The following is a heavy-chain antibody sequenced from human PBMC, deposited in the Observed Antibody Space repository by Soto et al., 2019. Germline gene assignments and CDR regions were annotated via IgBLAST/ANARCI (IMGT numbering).Heavy chain of an antibody. CDR3: ARGRMYYDFWSGWNHWFDP. D-gene: IGHD3-3*01. CDR1: GGSFSGYY. J-gene: IGHJ5*02. Sequence: PSETLSLTCAVYGGSFSGYYWSWIRQPPGKGLEWIGEINHSGSTNYNPSLKSRVTISVDTSKNQFSLKLSSVTAADTAVYYCARGRMYYDFWSGWNHWFDPWGEGTLVTVTS. CDR2: INHSGST. V-gene: IGHV4-34*01.